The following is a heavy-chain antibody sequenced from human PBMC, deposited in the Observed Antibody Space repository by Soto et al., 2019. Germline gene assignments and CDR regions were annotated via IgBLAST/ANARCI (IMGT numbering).Heavy chain of an antibody. CDR3: ARPEGIAAQAMNY. Sequence: SVKVSCKASGGTFSSYAISWVRQAPGQGLEWMGGVIPIFGTANYAQKFQGRVTITADESTSTAYMELSSLRSEDTAVYYCARPEGIAAQAMNYWGQGTLVTVSS. D-gene: IGHD6-13*01. CDR2: VIPIFGTA. CDR1: GGTFSSYA. J-gene: IGHJ4*02. V-gene: IGHV1-69*13.